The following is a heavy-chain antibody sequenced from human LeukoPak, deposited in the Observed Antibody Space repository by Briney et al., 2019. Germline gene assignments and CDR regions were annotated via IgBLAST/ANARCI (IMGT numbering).Heavy chain of an antibody. V-gene: IGHV3-7*01. Sequence: GGSLRLSCVASGFTFSSYWMTWVRQAPGKGLEWVANIKTDGSQIYYVDSVKGRFTISRDNAKNSLYLQMNSLRAEDTAVYYCARDPVYYYDSSGHFDYWGQGTLVTVSS. J-gene: IGHJ4*02. CDR1: GFTFSSYW. D-gene: IGHD3-22*01. CDR3: ARDPVYYYDSSGHFDY. CDR2: IKTDGSQI.